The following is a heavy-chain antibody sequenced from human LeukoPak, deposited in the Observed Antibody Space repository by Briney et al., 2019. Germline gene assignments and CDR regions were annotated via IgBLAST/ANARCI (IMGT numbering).Heavy chain of an antibody. J-gene: IGHJ4*02. D-gene: IGHD3-10*01. V-gene: IGHV4-34*01. Sequence: SETLSLTCAVYGGSFSGYYWSWIRQPPGKGLEWIGSIYYSGSTYYNPSLKSRVTISVDTSKNQFSLKLSSVTAADTAVYYCARGLWFGEHYYSDYWGQGTLVTVSS. CDR3: ARGLWFGEHYYSDY. CDR1: GGSFSGYY. CDR2: IYYSGST.